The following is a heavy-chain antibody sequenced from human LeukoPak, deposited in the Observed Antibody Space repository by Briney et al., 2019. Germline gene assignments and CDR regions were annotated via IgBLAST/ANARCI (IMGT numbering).Heavy chain of an antibody. CDR2: INHSGST. V-gene: IGHV4-34*01. J-gene: IGHJ3*01. CDR3: ARVPPDYNDLHDALDL. D-gene: IGHD4-17*01. Sequence: PSPTLSLTCAVYGGSFSVYYWSWIRHPPGKGLEWIGEINHSGSTNYNPSLKSRVTMSIDMSKNQFSLRLTSVPAADTAVYYCARVPPDYNDLHDALDLWGQGTVVTVSS. CDR1: GGSFSVYY.